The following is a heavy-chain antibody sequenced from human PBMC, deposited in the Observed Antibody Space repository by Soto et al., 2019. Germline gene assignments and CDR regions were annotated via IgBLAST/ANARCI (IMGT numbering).Heavy chain of an antibody. J-gene: IGHJ6*02. Sequence: SETLSLTCSVSGGSISSSSYYWGWIRQPPGKGLEWIGNIYYSGSTHYNPSLKSRVTISVDTSKNQFSLKLSSVTAADTAVYYCAHYYDNSGYPFPQNGLDVWGQGTMVTVSS. V-gene: IGHV4-39*01. CDR3: AHYYDNSGYPFPQNGLDV. D-gene: IGHD3-22*01. CDR1: GGSISSSSYY. CDR2: IYYSGST.